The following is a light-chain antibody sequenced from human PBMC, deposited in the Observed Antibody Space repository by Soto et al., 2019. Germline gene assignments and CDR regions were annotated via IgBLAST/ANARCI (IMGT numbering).Light chain of an antibody. CDR1: QSVSNNY. V-gene: IGKV3-20*01. CDR2: GAS. J-gene: IGKJ4*01. CDR3: QQYVSIPLT. Sequence: EIVLTQSPGTLSLSPGERATLSCRASQSVSNNYLAWYQQKPGQAPRLLIYGASNRATGIPDRFSGSGSGTDFTLTISRLEPEDFAVYYCQQYVSIPLTFGGGTKVDIK.